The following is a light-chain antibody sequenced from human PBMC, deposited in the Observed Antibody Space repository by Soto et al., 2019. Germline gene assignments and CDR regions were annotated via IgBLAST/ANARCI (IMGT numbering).Light chain of an antibody. CDR1: QSISSY. Sequence: DIQITQSPSSLSASVGDRVTITCRASQSISSYLNWYQQKPGKAPKLLIYAASSLQSGVPSRFSGSGSGTDFTLTISSMQPEDFANYYCQQSYSTLYTFGQGTKVDIK. V-gene: IGKV1-39*01. CDR2: AAS. J-gene: IGKJ2*01. CDR3: QQSYSTLYT.